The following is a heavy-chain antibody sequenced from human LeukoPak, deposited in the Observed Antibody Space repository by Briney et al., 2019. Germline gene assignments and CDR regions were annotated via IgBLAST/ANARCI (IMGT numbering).Heavy chain of an antibody. Sequence: ASVKVSCKTSGYTFRNYGITWVRQATGQGLEWMGWMNPNSGNTGYAQKFQGRVTITRNTSINTAYMELSSLRFEDTAVYYCARGIRRNINYWFDPWGQGTLVTVSS. J-gene: IGHJ5*02. CDR2: MNPNSGNT. D-gene: IGHD4-11*01. CDR3: ARGIRRNINYWFDP. V-gene: IGHV1-8*03. CDR1: GYTFRNYG.